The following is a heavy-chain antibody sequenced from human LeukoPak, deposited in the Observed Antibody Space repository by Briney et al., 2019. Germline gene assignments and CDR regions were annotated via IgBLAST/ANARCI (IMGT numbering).Heavy chain of an antibody. CDR2: ISGSGGST. D-gene: IGHD3-9*01. CDR1: GFTFSSYA. J-gene: IGHJ3*02. Sequence: GGSLRLSCAASGFTFSSYAMSWVRQAPGKGLEWVSAISGSGGSTYYADSVRGRFTISRDNSKNTLYLQMNSLRAEDTAVYYCAKDRGPVLRYFDWFLDAFDIWGQGTMVTVSS. V-gene: IGHV3-23*01. CDR3: AKDRGPVLRYFDWFLDAFDI.